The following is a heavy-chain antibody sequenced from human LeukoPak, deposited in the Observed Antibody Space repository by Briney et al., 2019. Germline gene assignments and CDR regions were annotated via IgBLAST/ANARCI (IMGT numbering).Heavy chain of an antibody. CDR3: ASGSGWVFNN. V-gene: IGHV3-7*01. CDR1: GFPFSSHW. J-gene: IGHJ4*02. CDR2: IKQDGSEK. Sequence: GRSLRLSCAASGFPFSSHWLSWFRQSPGKGLEWVANIKQDGSEKYYVDSVKGRFTISRDNAKNSQYLQMNSLRAEDTAVYYCASGSGWVFNNWGQGTLVTVSS. D-gene: IGHD6-19*01.